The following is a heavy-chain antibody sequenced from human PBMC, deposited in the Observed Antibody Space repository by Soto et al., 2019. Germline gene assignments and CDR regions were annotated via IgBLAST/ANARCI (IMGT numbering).Heavy chain of an antibody. V-gene: IGHV3-33*01. CDR2: IWYDGSNK. Sequence: QVQLVESGGGVVQPGKSLRLSCAASGFTFSTYGMHWVRQAQGKGLEWVAVIWYDGSNKYHGDSLKGRFTIARDNSKNTLYLQITDRRAEDTAVYYCGRDGALGDTAVVDSWGQGTLVTVSS. J-gene: IGHJ4*02. CDR1: GFTFSTYG. D-gene: IGHD5-18*01. CDR3: GRDGALGDTAVVDS.